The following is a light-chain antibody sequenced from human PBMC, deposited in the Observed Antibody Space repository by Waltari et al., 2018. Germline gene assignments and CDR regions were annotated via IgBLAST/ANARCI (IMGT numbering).Light chain of an antibody. CDR3: QQANNFPRT. J-gene: IGKJ1*01. CDR1: QNIGSW. CDR2: SAS. V-gene: IGKV1-12*01. Sequence: DIQMTQSPSFVSAFVGDRVTISCRASQNIGSWLAWYQQKPGQAPELLIFSASSLQSGVPSRFSGTGAGTDFTLTISSLQPENFATYYCQQANNFPRTFGQGTKVEI.